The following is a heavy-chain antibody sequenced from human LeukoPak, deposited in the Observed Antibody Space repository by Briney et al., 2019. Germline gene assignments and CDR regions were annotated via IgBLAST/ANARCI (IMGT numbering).Heavy chain of an antibody. V-gene: IGHV4-34*01. CDR2: INPSGRT. CDR1: GGSFSGYY. CDR3: ARLSGYHFDY. J-gene: IGHJ4*02. D-gene: IGHD5-12*01. Sequence: NPSETLSLTCAVYGGSFSGYYWSWIRQPPGKGLEWIGEINPSGRTNYNPSLKSRVTMSIDTSKNQFSLKLSSVTAADTAVYYCARLSGYHFDYWGQGALVTVSS.